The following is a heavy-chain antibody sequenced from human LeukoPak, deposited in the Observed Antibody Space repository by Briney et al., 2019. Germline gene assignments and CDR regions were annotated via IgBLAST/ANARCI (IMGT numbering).Heavy chain of an antibody. CDR2: IYFSGST. CDR3: ARRPTMNDSGDRNSYYYYGMDV. V-gene: IGHV4-39*01. J-gene: IGHJ6*02. CDR1: GASISSSSYY. Sequence: SETLSLTCTVSGASISSSSYYWGWIRQPPGKGLEWIGCIYFSGSTYYNPSLKSRVTISVDTSKNQFSLKLSSVTAADTAVYYCARRPTMNDSGDRNSYYYYGMDVLGQGTTVTVSS. D-gene: IGHD4-17*01.